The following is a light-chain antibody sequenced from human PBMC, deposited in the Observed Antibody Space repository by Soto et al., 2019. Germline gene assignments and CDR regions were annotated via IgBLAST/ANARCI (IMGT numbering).Light chain of an antibody. Sequence: DIQMTQSPSTLSASVGDRVTITCRASQSISSWLAWYQQKPGKAPKLLIYKASSLECGVPSRFSGSGSGTEFTLTISTLQPDDFATYYSQQYNSYPWTFGQGTKVVIK. CDR3: QQYNSYPWT. J-gene: IGKJ1*01. CDR1: QSISSW. V-gene: IGKV1-5*03. CDR2: KAS.